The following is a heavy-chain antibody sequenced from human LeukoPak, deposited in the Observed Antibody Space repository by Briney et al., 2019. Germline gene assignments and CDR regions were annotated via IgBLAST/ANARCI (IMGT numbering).Heavy chain of an antibody. CDR1: GDSLSTDSYY. CDR2: IYYTGST. Sequence: ESGPRLVKPSETLSLTCTVSGDSLSTDSYYWSWLRQPPGKGLEWIGYIYYTGSTNFNPSFKSRVTISVDTSKNQFSLKLTSVTAADTAIYYCARYFDWPWAFDIWGQGTMVTVSS. D-gene: IGHD3-9*01. V-gene: IGHV4-61*01. J-gene: IGHJ3*02. CDR3: ARYFDWPWAFDI.